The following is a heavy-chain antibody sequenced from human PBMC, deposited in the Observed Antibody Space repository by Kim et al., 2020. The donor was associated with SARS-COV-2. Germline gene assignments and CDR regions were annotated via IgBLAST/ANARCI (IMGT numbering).Heavy chain of an antibody. CDR2: IYYSGST. D-gene: IGHD1-26*01. V-gene: IGHV4-31*03. J-gene: IGHJ5*02. CDR3: ARGLWDHTNWFDP. Sequence: SETLSLTCTVSGGSISSGGYYWSWIRQHPGKGLEWIGYIYYSGSTYYNPSLKSRVTISVDTSKNQFSLKLSSVTAADTAVYYCARGLWDHTNWFDPWGQGTLVTVSS. CDR1: GGSISSGGYY.